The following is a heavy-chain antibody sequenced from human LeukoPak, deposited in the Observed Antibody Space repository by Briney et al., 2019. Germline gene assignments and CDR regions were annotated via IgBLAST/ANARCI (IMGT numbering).Heavy chain of an antibody. V-gene: IGHV4-34*01. Sequence: SETLSLTCDVYSGSFSGYYWSWIRQPPGKGLEWIGDINHSGSANYNPSLKSRVTISVDTSKNQFSLKLSSVTAADTAVYYCARGRDYYYYMDVWGKGTTVTVSS. CDR3: ARGRDYYYYMDV. CDR2: INHSGSA. CDR1: SGSFSGYY. J-gene: IGHJ6*03.